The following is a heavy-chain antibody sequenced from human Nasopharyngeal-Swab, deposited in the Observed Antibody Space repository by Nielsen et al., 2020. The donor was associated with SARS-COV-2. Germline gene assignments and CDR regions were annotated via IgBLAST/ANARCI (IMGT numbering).Heavy chain of an antibody. J-gene: IGHJ3*02. Sequence: SETLSLTCRVSGGSISSGDYYWSWIRQPPGKGLEWIGYIYSSANTYYNTSLKSRVNMSVDMSKNQFSLKLSSVTAADTAVYYCAREVASANKTAFDIWGQGTMVTVSS. CDR2: IYSSANT. CDR1: GGSISSGDYY. CDR3: AREVASANKTAFDI. V-gene: IGHV4-30-4*01. D-gene: IGHD2/OR15-2a*01.